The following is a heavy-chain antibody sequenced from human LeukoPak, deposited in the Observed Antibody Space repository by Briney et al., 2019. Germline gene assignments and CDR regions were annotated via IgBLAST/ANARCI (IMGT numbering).Heavy chain of an antibody. CDR3: ARDGDILTGYYKGWFDDP. Sequence: ASVKVSCKASGGTFSSYAISWVRQAPGQGLEWMGGIIPIFGTANYAQKFQGRVTITADKSTSTAYMELSSLRSEDTAVYYCARDGDILTGYYKGWFDDPWGQGTLVTVSS. CDR1: GGTFSSYA. V-gene: IGHV1-69*06. D-gene: IGHD3-9*01. CDR2: IIPIFGTA. J-gene: IGHJ5*02.